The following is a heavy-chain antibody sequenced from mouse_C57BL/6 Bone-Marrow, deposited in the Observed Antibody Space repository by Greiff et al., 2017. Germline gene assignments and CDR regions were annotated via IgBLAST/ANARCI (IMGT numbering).Heavy chain of an antibody. D-gene: IGHD3-2*02. J-gene: IGHJ4*01. CDR1: GYTFTSYG. Sequence: VQLQQSGAELARPGASVKLSCKASGYTFTSYGISWVKQRPGQGLEWIGEIYPRSGNTYYNEKFKGKATLTVDTSSSTAYMQLRSLTSEDSAVYDCASGAAQSTSKGWGPGTSVT. CDR3: ASGAAQSTSKG. CDR2: IYPRSGNT. V-gene: IGHV1-81*01.